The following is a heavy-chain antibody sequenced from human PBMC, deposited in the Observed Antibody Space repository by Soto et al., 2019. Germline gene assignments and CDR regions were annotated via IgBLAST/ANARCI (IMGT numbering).Heavy chain of an antibody. J-gene: IGHJ4*02. CDR1: GFVFTNFG. V-gene: IGHV3-23*01. CDR2: IDTSGHST. D-gene: IGHD6-13*01. Sequence: PGGSLRLSCEASGFVFTNFGMHWVRHVPGKGLEWVARIDTSGHSTYYTESVKGRFTMSRDNAENTVSLQMNSLRVEDTGVYYCANASWYFDLWSQGSQVTVSS. CDR3: ANASWYFDL.